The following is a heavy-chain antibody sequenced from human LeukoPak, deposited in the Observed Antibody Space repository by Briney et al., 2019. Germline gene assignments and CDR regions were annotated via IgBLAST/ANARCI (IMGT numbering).Heavy chain of an antibody. Sequence: ASVKVSCKASGGTFSSYAISWVRQAPRQGLEWMGGIIPIFGTANYAQKFQGRVTITADESTSTAYMELSSLRSEDTAVYYCARDPTPGRYSGYVPYFDYWGQGTLVTVSS. J-gene: IGHJ4*02. D-gene: IGHD5-12*01. CDR3: ARDPTPGRYSGYVPYFDY. CDR2: IIPIFGTA. CDR1: GGTFSSYA. V-gene: IGHV1-69*01.